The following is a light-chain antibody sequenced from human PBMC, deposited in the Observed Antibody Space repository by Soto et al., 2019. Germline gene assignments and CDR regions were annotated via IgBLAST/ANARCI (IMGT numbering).Light chain of an antibody. J-gene: IGKJ1*01. CDR2: GAS. Sequence: ILIARFPAALSLSLVDVATLSCRASQSISTNLAWYQQKPGQAPRLLLYGASDRATGVPARFSGSGSGTEFTLTISSLQSEDFAVYYCQQHNNWPQTFGQGTKVDIK. CDR1: QSISTN. CDR3: QQHNNWPQT. V-gene: IGKV3-15*01.